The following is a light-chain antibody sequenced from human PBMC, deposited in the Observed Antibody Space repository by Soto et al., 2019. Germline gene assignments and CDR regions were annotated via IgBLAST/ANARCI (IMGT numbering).Light chain of an antibody. CDR1: QDIGHS. J-gene: IGKJ1*01. V-gene: IGKV1-27*01. Sequence: DIQMTQSPSSLSASVGDRVTITCRASQDIGHSLAWYQHKPGEVPKLLIYRASILSGASARFSGSGSGTDFTRTITSLQPEDGAAYYCQRCGSGQCTLGEGTKVAI. CDR3: QRCGSGQCT. CDR2: RAS.